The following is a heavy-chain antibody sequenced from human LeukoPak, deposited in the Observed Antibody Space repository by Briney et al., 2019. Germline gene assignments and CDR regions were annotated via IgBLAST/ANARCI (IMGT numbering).Heavy chain of an antibody. J-gene: IGHJ4*02. CDR3: ARDDPYSSGWYANY. D-gene: IGHD6-19*01. Sequence: GSSVKVSCKASGYTFTRYGISWVRQAPGQGLEWMGWISAYNGNTNYAQKLQGRVTMTTDTSTSTAYMELRSLRSDDTAVYYCARDDPYSSGWYANYWGQGTLVTVSS. CDR1: GYTFTRYG. V-gene: IGHV1-18*01. CDR2: ISAYNGNT.